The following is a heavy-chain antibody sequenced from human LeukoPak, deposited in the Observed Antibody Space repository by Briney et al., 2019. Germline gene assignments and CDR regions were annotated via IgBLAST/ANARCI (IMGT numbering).Heavy chain of an antibody. CDR1: GYTFTGYY. V-gene: IGHV1-2*02. CDR3: ARDTLPARGSSEY. CDR2: INPNSGGT. J-gene: IGHJ4*02. D-gene: IGHD6-6*01. Sequence: ASVKVSCKASGYTFTGYYMHWVRQAPGQGLEWMGWINPNSGGTNYAQKFQGRVTMTRDTSISTAYMELSRLRSDDTAVYYCARDTLPARGSSEYWGQGTLVTVSS.